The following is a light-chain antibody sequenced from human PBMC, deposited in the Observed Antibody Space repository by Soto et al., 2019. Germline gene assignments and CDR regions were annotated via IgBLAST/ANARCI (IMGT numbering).Light chain of an antibody. CDR2: TTN. J-gene: IGLJ7*01. V-gene: IGLV7-43*01. Sequence: QAVLTQEPSLTVSPGGTVTLTCASSTGAVTTGNYPSWFQQKPGQAPTTLIYTTNSRHSWTPARFSGSLLGGKAALTLSGVQPEDEADYYCLLYYGGAHLVFGGGTQLTVL. CDR3: LLYYGGAHLV. CDR1: TGAVTTGNY.